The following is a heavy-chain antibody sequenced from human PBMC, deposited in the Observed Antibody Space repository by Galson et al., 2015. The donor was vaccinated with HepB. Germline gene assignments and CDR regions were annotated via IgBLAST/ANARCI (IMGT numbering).Heavy chain of an antibody. CDR1: GFSLTTGDMV. Sequence: PALVKPTQTLTLTCTFSGFSLTTGDMVVGWVRQPPGKALEWLAFIYGDDDKRYSPSLKSRLTISKDTSKNQVALTMTNMDPVDTGTYYCVHRRTVTSFDYWGQGIFVTVSS. CDR3: VHRRTVTSFDY. D-gene: IGHD4-17*01. J-gene: IGHJ4*02. V-gene: IGHV2-5*02. CDR2: IYGDDDK.